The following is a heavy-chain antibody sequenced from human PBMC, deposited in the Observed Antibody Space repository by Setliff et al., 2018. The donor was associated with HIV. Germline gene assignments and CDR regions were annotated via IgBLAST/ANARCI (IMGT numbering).Heavy chain of an antibody. V-gene: IGHV1-3*04. CDR2: INTVNGNT. J-gene: IGHJ5*02. CDR3: AREALAWYHYDSSGYSNWFDP. D-gene: IGHD3-22*01. Sequence: ASVKVSCKASGYIFTMYTMYWVRQAPGQRLEWMGRINTVNGNTKYSQNFQGRVTITRDTSANTANMELSSLRSDDTAVYYCAREALAWYHYDSSGYSNWFDPWGQGTLVTVSS. CDR1: GYIFTMYT.